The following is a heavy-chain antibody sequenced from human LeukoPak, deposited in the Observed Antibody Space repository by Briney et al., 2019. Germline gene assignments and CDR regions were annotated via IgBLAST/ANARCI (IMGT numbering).Heavy chain of an antibody. CDR3: AKGGGDSCYSVNDY. J-gene: IGHJ4*02. CDR1: GFTFSSYA. V-gene: IGHV3-23*01. D-gene: IGHD2-15*01. CDR2: ISLSGGNT. Sequence: PGGSLRLSCAASGFTFSSYAMSWVRQAPGKGLEWVSGISLSGGNTYYADSVKGRLTISRDNSKNTLYLQMNSLRAEDTAVYYCAKGGGDSCYSVNDYRGQGTLVTVSS.